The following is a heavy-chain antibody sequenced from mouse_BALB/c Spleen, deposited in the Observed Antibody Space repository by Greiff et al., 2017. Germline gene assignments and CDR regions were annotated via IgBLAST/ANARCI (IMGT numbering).Heavy chain of an antibody. CDR3: AREGYRYDRRDYFDY. Sequence: QVQLQQSGAELVKPGASVKLSCKASGYTFTSYWMHWVKQRPGQGLEWIGEIDPSDSYTNYNQKFKGKATLTVDKSSSTAYMQLSSLTSEDSAVYYCAREGYRYDRRDYFDYWGQGTTLTVSS. CDR1: GYTFTSYW. CDR2: IDPSDSYT. J-gene: IGHJ2*01. V-gene: IGHV1-69*02. D-gene: IGHD2-14*01.